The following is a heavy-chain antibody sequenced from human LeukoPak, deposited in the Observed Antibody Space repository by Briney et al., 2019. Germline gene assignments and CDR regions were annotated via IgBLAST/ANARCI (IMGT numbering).Heavy chain of an antibody. J-gene: IGHJ6*02. Sequence: GGSLSLSCVGSGYTFSSYGMHWVRQAPGKGLEWVAVIWYDGSVQYYADSVKGRFTISRDNSKNTLHLQMNSLRAEDTAVYYCARVAGLRRPMDVWGQGTTVTVAS. D-gene: IGHD2-15*01. CDR2: IWYDGSVQ. CDR1: GYTFSSYG. V-gene: IGHV3-33*01. CDR3: ARVAGLRRPMDV.